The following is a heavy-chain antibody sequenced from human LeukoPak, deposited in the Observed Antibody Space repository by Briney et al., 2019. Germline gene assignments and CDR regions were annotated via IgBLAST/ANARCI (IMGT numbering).Heavy chain of an antibody. CDR2: IDSDSGAT. Sequence: ASLKDSCKASGYTFTGYYIHWVRQAPGQGLEWMGWIDSDSGATNYPQKFQGRVTMTRDTSITTAYMELRRLRSDDTAVYYCARGPFRNVETAMVASRFDPWGQGTLVTVS. D-gene: IGHD5-18*01. J-gene: IGHJ5*02. V-gene: IGHV1-2*02. CDR3: ARGPFRNVETAMVASRFDP. CDR1: GYTFTGYY.